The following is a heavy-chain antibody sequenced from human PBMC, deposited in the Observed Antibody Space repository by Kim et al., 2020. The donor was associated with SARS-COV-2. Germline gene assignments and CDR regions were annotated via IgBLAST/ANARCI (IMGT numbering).Heavy chain of an antibody. CDR2: INHSGST. Sequence: SETLSLTCAVYGGSFSGYYWSWIRQPPGKGLEWLGEINHSGSTNYNPSLKSRVTISVDTSQNQFSLKLSSVTAADTAVYYCARGTRQWLVRGPYYYYMDVWGKGTTVTVSS. V-gene: IGHV4-34*01. D-gene: IGHD6-19*01. CDR1: GGSFSGYY. CDR3: ARGTRQWLVRGPYYYYMDV. J-gene: IGHJ6*03.